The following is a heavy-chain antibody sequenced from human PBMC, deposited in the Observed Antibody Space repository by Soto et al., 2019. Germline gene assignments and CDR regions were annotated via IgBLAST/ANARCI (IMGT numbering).Heavy chain of an antibody. CDR2: IIPIFGTA. CDR1: GGTFSSYA. J-gene: IGHJ4*02. CDR3: ASREHGTSYYYRSGIGYFDY. Sequence: QVQLVQSGAEVKKPGSSVKVSCKASGGTFSSYAISWVRQAPGQGLEWMGGIIPIFGTANYAQKFQGRVTINADESTSTAYMELSSLRSEDTAVYYCASREHGTSYYYRSGIGYFDYWGQGTLVTVSS. D-gene: IGHD3-22*01. V-gene: IGHV1-69*01.